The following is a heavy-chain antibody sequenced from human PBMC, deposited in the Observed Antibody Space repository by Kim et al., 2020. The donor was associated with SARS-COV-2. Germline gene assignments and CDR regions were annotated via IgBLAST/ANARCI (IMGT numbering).Heavy chain of an antibody. Sequence: ADSVKGRFTISRDNSKNTLYLQMNSLRAEDTAVYYCAKDPYGSGISYFDYWGQGTLVTVSS. CDR3: AKDPYGSGISYFDY. J-gene: IGHJ4*02. V-gene: IGHV3-23*01. D-gene: IGHD3-10*01.